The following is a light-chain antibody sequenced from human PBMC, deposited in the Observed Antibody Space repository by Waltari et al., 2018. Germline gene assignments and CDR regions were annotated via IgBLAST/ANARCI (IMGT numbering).Light chain of an antibody. CDR2: DNN. Sequence: QSVLTQPPSVSAAPGQKVTISCSGSSSDIGENYVSWFQQLPGTAPKLLIYDNNKRPAGIPDGSSGSKSGTSATLGITGLQTGDEADYYCGAWDSSLSAVIFGGGTKLTVL. CDR1: SSDIGENY. V-gene: IGLV1-51*01. J-gene: IGLJ2*01. CDR3: GAWDSSLSAVI.